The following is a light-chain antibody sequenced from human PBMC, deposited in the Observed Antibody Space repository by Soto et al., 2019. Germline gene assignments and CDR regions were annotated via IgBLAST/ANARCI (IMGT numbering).Light chain of an antibody. V-gene: IGKV3-11*01. CDR1: QSVSSY. CDR2: DAS. CDR3: QQRSNWPPGGT. Sequence: EIVLTQSPATLSLSPGERATLSCRASQSVSSYLAWYQQKPGQAPRLLIYDASNRATGIPARFSGSGSGTDVTLPISSLEPEDCAVYYCQQRSNWPPGGTFGQGTKVEIK. J-gene: IGKJ1*01.